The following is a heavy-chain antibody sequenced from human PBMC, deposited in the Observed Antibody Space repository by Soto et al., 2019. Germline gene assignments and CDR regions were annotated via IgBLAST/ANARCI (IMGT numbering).Heavy chain of an antibody. Sequence: QVQLVESGGGVVQPGRSLRLSCAASGFTFSSYGMHWVRQATGKGLEWVAVISYDGSNKYYADSVKGRFTISRDNSKNTLYLQMNSLRAEDTAVYYCAKDQSDSYYDSSGSFDYWGQGTLVTVSS. V-gene: IGHV3-30*18. D-gene: IGHD3-22*01. CDR3: AKDQSDSYYDSSGSFDY. CDR1: GFTFSSYG. CDR2: ISYDGSNK. J-gene: IGHJ4*02.